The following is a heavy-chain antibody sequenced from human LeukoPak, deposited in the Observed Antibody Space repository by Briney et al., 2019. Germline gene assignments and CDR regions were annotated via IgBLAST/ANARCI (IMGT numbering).Heavy chain of an antibody. V-gene: IGHV5-51*01. J-gene: IGHJ2*01. CDR2: IYPGDSET. D-gene: IGHD6-6*01. Sequence: GESLKISCKGSGYSFTSYWIGWVRQMPGKGLEWMGIIYPGDSETRYNPSFEGQVSISADKSISTAYLQWNSLKASDTAMYYCARRADSSSHDWYFNLWGRGTLVTVSS. CDR3: ARRADSSSHDWYFNL. CDR1: GYSFTSYW.